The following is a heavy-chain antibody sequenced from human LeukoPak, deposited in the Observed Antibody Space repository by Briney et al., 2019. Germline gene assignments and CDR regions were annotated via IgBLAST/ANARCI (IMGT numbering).Heavy chain of an antibody. Sequence: GGSLRLSCAASGFTFSSYALSWVRQAPGKGLEWVSAISGSGGSTYYADSVKGRFTISRDNSKNTLYLQMNSLRAEDTAVYYCAKTGGEWFTRLYYFDYWGQGTLVTVSS. CDR1: GFTFSSYA. CDR3: AKTGGEWFTRLYYFDY. D-gene: IGHD3-3*01. J-gene: IGHJ4*02. CDR2: ISGSGGST. V-gene: IGHV3-23*01.